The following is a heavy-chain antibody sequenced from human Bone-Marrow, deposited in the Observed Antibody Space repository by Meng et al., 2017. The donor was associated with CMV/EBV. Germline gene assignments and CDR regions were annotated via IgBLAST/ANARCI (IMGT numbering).Heavy chain of an antibody. V-gene: IGHV3-9*01. CDR1: GFTFDDYA. CDR2: ISWNSGSI. CDR3: AREKGGTTGFDY. Sequence: GGSLRLSCAASGFTFDDYAMHWVRQAPGKGLEWVSGISWNSGSIGYADSVKGRFTISRDNAKNSLYLQMNSLRAEDTAVYYCAREKGGTTGFDYWGQGTLVTVSS. J-gene: IGHJ4*02. D-gene: IGHD1-7*01.